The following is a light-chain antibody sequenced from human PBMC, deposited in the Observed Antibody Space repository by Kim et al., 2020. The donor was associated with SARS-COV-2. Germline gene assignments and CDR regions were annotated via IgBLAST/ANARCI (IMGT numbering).Light chain of an antibody. V-gene: IGKV3-20*01. CDR1: QSVRNNY. Sequence: PGESATPSCSASQSVRNNYLPCYQHTPGQAPRLLIYGASSRATGIPDRFSGSGSGTDFTLSISTLEPEDSAVYDCQQYSSSPPYTFGQGTKVDIK. J-gene: IGKJ2*01. CDR3: QQYSSSPPYT. CDR2: GAS.